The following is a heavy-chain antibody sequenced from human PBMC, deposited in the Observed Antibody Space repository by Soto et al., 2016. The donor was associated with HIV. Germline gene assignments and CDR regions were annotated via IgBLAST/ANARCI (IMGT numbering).Heavy chain of an antibody. V-gene: IGHV3-23*01. Sequence: EVQLLESGGGLVQPGGSLRLSCAASGFTFSSYAMSWVRQAPGKGLEWVSAISGSGGSTYYADSVKGRFTISRDNSKNTLYLQMNSLRAEDTAVYYCAKDGSAVLYCSGGSCYFQHWGQGTLVTVSS. CDR3: AKDGSAVLYCSGGSCYFQH. CDR2: ISGSGGST. CDR1: GFTFSSYA. D-gene: IGHD2-15*01. J-gene: IGHJ1*01.